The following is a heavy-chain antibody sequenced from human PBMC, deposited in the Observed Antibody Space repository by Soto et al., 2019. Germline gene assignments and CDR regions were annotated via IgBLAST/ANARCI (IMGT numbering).Heavy chain of an antibody. V-gene: IGHV6-1*01. CDR1: GDSIFSDSAA. J-gene: IGHJ4*02. Sequence: SQTLSLTCAISGDSIFSDSAAWNWIRQSPSGGLEWLGRTYYRSRWYNDYAVSIKSRVTVDPDTSKNQFSLQLNSVTPEDTAIYYCAREEKGSYNLEHWGQGILVTVSS. CDR3: AREEKGSYNLEH. CDR2: TYYRSRWYN. D-gene: IGHD1-26*01.